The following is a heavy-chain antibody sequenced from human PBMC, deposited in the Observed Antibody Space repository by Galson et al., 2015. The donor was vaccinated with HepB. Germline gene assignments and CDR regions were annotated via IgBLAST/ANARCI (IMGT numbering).Heavy chain of an antibody. J-gene: IGHJ4*02. CDR1: GYTLTNYH. V-gene: IGHV1-18*04. Sequence: SVKISCKASGYTLTNYHFHWVRQAPGQGLEWLGWISINSGNTNYAQRLHGRVTLTRDTSTNTAYMELRRLRSDDAAVYYCARDRLHSLDYWGQGTLVTVSS. CDR2: ISINSGNT. CDR3: ARDRLHSLDY.